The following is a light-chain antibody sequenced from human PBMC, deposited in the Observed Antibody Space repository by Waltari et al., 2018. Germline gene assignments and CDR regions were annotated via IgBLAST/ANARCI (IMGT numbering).Light chain of an antibody. J-gene: IGKJ3*01. Sequence: IQMTQSPSSLSASVGDRVSITCRTSQTIASYVNWYQQKPGKAPNLMIYTASNLQSGVPSRFSGSGSGTVFTLTINSLQPQDFATYYCQQSYSTPFTFGPGTKVDIK. CDR3: QQSYSTPFT. CDR2: TAS. CDR1: QTIASY. V-gene: IGKV1-39*01.